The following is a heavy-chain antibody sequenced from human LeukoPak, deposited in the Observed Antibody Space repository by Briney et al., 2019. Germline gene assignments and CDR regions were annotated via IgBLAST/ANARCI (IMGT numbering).Heavy chain of an antibody. D-gene: IGHD2-21*02. J-gene: IGHJ4*02. CDR2: IIPIFGTA. CDR1: GGTFSSYA. CDR3: FLPEDCGGDCYSY. V-gene: IGHV1-69*13. Sequence: GASVKVSCKASGGTFSSYAISWVRQAPGQGLEWMGGIIPIFGTANYAQKFQGRVTITADESTSTAYMELSSLRSEDTAVYYCFLPEDCGGDCYSYWGQGTLVTVSS.